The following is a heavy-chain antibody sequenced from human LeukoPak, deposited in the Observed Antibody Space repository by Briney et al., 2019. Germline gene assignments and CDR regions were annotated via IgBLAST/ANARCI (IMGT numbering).Heavy chain of an antibody. V-gene: IGHV4-34*01. Sequence: SETLSLTCAVYGGSFSGYYWSWIRQPPGKRLEWIGEINHSGSTNYNPSLKSRVTISVDTSKNQFSLKLSSVTAADTAVYYCARDSGWYKPTTWFDPWGQGTLVTVSS. J-gene: IGHJ5*02. CDR2: INHSGST. CDR3: ARDSGWYKPTTWFDP. CDR1: GGSFSGYY. D-gene: IGHD6-19*01.